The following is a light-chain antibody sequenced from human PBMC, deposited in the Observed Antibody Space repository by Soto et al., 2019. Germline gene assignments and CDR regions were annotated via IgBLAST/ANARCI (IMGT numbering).Light chain of an antibody. V-gene: IGKV3D-15*01. J-gene: IGKJ1*01. CDR2: DAS. Sequence: PGTLSLSPGERATLSCRASQTFSNSFLSWFQQIPGQAPRLLIYDASNRATGIPARFSGSGSGTEFTLTISSLQSEDFAVYYCQQYNNWPWTFGQGTKVDIK. CDR1: QTFSNS. CDR3: QQYNNWPWT.